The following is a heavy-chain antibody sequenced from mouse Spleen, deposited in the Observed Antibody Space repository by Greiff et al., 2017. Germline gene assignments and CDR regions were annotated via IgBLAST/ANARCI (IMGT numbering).Heavy chain of an antibody. V-gene: IGHV14-3*02. CDR2: IDPANGNT. CDR1: GYTFTSYW. D-gene: IGHD1-2*01. Sequence: VQLQQPGAELVKPGASVKLSCKASGYTFTSYWMHWVKQRPGRGLEWIGRIDPANGNTKYDPKFQGKATITADTSSNTAYLQLSSLTSEDTAVYYCAFNSLLRLGYAMDYWGQGTSVTVSS. CDR3: AFNSLLRLGYAMDY. J-gene: IGHJ4*01.